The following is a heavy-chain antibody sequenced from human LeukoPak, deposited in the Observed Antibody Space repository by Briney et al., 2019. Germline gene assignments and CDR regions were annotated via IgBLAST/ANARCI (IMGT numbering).Heavy chain of an antibody. CDR3: ARGLWFGELLWMNYYYGMDV. CDR2: INHSGST. J-gene: IGHJ6*04. V-gene: IGHV4-34*01. CDR1: GGSFSGYY. D-gene: IGHD3-10*01. Sequence: PSETLSLTCAVYGGSFSGYYWSWIRQPPGKGLEWIGEINHSGSTNYNPSLKSRVTISADTSKNQFSLKLSSVTAADTAVYYCARGLWFGELLWMNYYYGMDVWGKGTTVTVSP.